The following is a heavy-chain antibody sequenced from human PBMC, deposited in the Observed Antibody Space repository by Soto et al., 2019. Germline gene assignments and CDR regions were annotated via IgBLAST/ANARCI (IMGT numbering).Heavy chain of an antibody. J-gene: IGHJ6*02. CDR3: ARDDQWLEGGYGMDV. Sequence: QVQLVESGGGVVQPGRSLRLSCAASGFTFSSYAMHWVRQAPGKGLEWVAVISYDGSNKYYADSVKGRFTISRDNSKNTLYLQMNSLRAEDTAVYYCARDDQWLEGGYGMDVWGQGTTVTVSS. CDR1: GFTFSSYA. CDR2: ISYDGSNK. D-gene: IGHD6-19*01. V-gene: IGHV3-30-3*01.